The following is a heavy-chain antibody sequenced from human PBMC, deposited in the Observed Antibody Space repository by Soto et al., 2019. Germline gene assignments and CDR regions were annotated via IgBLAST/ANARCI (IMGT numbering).Heavy chain of an antibody. CDR3: ARALREGLPIYYFDS. Sequence: QVTLKESGPVLVKPKETLTLTCSVSGFSLSKARMSVSWIRQPPGNALEWLAHIFWNDERSYNTSLKSRLTISRDTSKSQVVLTMTNVDPVDTGTYFCARALREGLPIYYFDSWGQGTLVTVSS. D-gene: IGHD1-26*01. V-gene: IGHV2-26*01. CDR2: IFWNDER. CDR1: GFSLSKARMS. J-gene: IGHJ4*02.